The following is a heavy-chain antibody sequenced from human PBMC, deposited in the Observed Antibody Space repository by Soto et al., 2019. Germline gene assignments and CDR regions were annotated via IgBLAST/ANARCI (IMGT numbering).Heavy chain of an antibody. D-gene: IGHD1-26*01. V-gene: IGHV3-30*03. J-gene: IGHJ4*02. CDR3: ARVGVSFYGSWDS. CDR2: MAYDGKRE. CDR1: GFTFSMYV. Sequence: QVQLVESGGGVVQPGRSLRLSCAASGFTFSMYVMHWVRQAPGKGLEWVAVMAYDGKREYYGGSVKGRFFVSRDNSKNTLYRQMNSLRPEDTAVYYCARVGVSFYGSWDSWGQGALVTVSS.